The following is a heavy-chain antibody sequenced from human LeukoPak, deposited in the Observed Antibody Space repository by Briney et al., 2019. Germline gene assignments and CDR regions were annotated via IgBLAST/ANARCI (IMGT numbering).Heavy chain of an antibody. CDR3: ARGRSGSYYYYYYMDV. J-gene: IGHJ6*03. Sequence: SVKVSCKASGGTSSSYAISWVRQAPGQGLEWMGGIIPIFGTANYAQKFQGRVTITTDESTSTAYMELSSLRSEDTAVYYCARGRSGSYYYYYYMDVWGKGTTVTVSS. CDR1: GGTSSSYA. CDR2: IIPIFGTA. V-gene: IGHV1-69*05. D-gene: IGHD1-26*01.